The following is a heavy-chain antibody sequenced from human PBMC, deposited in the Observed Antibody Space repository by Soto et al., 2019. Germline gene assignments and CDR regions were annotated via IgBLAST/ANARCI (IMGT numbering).Heavy chain of an antibody. CDR3: AKPHSPGWLLGRFAFDI. D-gene: IGHD5-12*01. CDR2: ISSGGIST. J-gene: IGHJ3*02. CDR1: GFTFSSYG. V-gene: IGHV3-23*01. Sequence: GGSLRLSCAASGFTFSSYGMSWVRQAPGKGLEWVSVISSGGISTYYADSVKGRFTISRDNSKNTLYLQMNSLRAEDTAVYYCAKPHSPGWLLGRFAFDIWGQGTMVTVSS.